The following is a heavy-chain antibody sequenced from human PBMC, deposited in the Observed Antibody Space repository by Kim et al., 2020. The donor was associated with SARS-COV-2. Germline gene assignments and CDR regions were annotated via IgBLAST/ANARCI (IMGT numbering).Heavy chain of an antibody. CDR2: ISWDGGST. J-gene: IGHJ4*02. CDR3: AKGRAVAGKEGYYFDY. Sequence: GGSLRLSCAASGFTFDDYTMHWVRQAPGKGLEWVSLISWDGGSTYYADSVKGRFTISRDNSKNSLYLQMNSLRTEDTALYYCAKGRAVAGKEGYYFDYWGQGTLVTVSS. D-gene: IGHD6-19*01. CDR1: GFTFDDYT. V-gene: IGHV3-43*01.